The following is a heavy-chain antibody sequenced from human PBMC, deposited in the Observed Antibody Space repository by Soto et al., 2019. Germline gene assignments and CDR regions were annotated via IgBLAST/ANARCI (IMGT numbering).Heavy chain of an antibody. V-gene: IGHV3-48*02. J-gene: IGHJ4*02. CDR3: AGQVYTLVTPMDF. CDR2: ISGDRAYI. CDR1: GFTFSAYS. Sequence: GGSLRLSCVASGFTFSAYSMNWVRQAPGKGLEWLSYISGDRAYIYYADSVRGRFTISRDNAENSLYLQMDNLRDEDTALYYCAGQVYTLVTPMDFWGQGTLVTVSS. D-gene: IGHD3-16*01.